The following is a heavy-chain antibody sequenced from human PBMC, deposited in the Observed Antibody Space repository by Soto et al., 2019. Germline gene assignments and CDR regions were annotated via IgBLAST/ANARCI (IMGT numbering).Heavy chain of an antibody. CDR2: IVVGSGNT. CDR1: GFTFTSSA. D-gene: IGHD3-22*01. Sequence: VASVKVSCKASGFTFTSSAMQWVRQARGQRLEWIGWIVVGSGNTNYAQKFQERVTITRDMSTSTAYMELSSLRYEDTAVYYCAADFNYYDSSGYPYYFDYWGQGTLVTVSS. J-gene: IGHJ4*02. V-gene: IGHV1-58*02. CDR3: AADFNYYDSSGYPYYFDY.